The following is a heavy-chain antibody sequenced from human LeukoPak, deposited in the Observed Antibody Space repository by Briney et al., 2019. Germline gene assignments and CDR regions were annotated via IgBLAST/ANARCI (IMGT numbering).Heavy chain of an antibody. CDR2: IYHSGNT. CDR1: GDSISSSSSY. D-gene: IGHD1-26*01. Sequence: PSETLSLTCPVSGDSISSSSSYWGWIRQPPGKGLEWIGEIYHSGNTNYNPSLKSRVAISLDKSSNQFSLRLTSVTAADTAMYFCAREEMPGKFDYWGQGTLVTVSS. CDR3: AREEMPGKFDY. V-gene: IGHV4-39*07. J-gene: IGHJ4*02.